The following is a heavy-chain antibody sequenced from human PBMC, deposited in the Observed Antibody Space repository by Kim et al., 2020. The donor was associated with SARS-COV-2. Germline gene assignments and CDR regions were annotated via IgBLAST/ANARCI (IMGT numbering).Heavy chain of an antibody. CDR3: AKLYCSSTSCYPEQQYYFDY. J-gene: IGHJ4*02. V-gene: IGHV3-23*03. CDR1: GFTFSSYA. Sequence: GGSLRLSCAASGFTFSSYAMSWVRQAPGKGLEWVSVIYSGGSSTYYADSVKGRFTISRDNSKNTLYLQMNSLRAEDTAVYYCAKLYCSSTSCYPEQQYYFDYWGQGTLVTVSS. D-gene: IGHD2-2*01. CDR2: IYSGGSST.